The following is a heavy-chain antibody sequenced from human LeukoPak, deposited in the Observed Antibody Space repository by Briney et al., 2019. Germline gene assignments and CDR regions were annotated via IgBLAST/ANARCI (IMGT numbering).Heavy chain of an antibody. CDR2: ISGSGGGT. D-gene: IGHD1-26*01. CDR1: GFTFNSYA. Sequence: GSLRLSCAASGFTFNSYAMSWVRQAPEKGLEWFATISGSGGGTYYADSVKGRFTISRDDSKNTLYLQMNSLRAEDTAVYYCAKDLGRYRNNYFDYWGQGTLVTVSS. CDR3: AKDLGRYRNNYFDY. J-gene: IGHJ4*02. V-gene: IGHV3-23*01.